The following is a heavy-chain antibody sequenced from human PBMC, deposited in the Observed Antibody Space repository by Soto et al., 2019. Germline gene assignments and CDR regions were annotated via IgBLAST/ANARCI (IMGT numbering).Heavy chain of an antibody. CDR1: GCSVSSADYY. V-gene: IGHV4-61*08. CDR2: IYYSGST. D-gene: IGHD2-15*01. J-gene: IGHJ5*02. CDR3: ARTAYCSGDSCYFGWFDP. Sequence: SETLSLTCTVSGCSVSSADYYWSWIRQPPGQGLERIAYIYYSGSTNYNPSLKSRVTISLDTSKNRFSLKMSSVTAADTAVYYCARTAYCSGDSCYFGWFDPWGQGTLVTVSS.